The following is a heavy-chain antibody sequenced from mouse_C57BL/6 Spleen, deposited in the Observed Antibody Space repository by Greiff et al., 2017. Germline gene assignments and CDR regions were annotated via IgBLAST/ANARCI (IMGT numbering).Heavy chain of an antibody. CDR1: GYTFTSYG. V-gene: IGHV1-81*01. D-gene: IGHD2-4*01. Sequence: QVQLQQSGAELARPGASVKLSCKASGYTFTSYGISWVKQRTGQGLEWIGEIDPRSGNTYYNEKFKGKATLTADKSSSTAYMELRSLTSEGSAVYFCARSEDYEGFAYWGQGTLVTVSA. CDR2: IDPRSGNT. CDR3: ARSEDYEGFAY. J-gene: IGHJ3*01.